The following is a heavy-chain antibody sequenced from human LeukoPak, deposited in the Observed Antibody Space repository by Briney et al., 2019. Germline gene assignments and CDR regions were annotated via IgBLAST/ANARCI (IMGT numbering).Heavy chain of an antibody. CDR2: IYYSGST. D-gene: IGHD4-17*01. CDR1: GGSIRSGGYY. J-gene: IGHJ4*02. CDR3: ARGVFTTVATSSFDY. V-gene: IGHV4-31*03. Sequence: SETLSLTCTVSGGSIRSGGYYWSWIRQHPGKGLEWIGYIYYSGSTYYNPSLKSRVTISVDTSKNQFSPKLSSVTAADTAVYYCARGVFTTVATSSFDYWGQGTLVTVSS.